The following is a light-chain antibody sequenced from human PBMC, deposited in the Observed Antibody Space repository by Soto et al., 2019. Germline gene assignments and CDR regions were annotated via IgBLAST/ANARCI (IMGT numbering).Light chain of an antibody. Sequence: EIVMTQSPATLSVSPGERATLSCRASQSVGSNLAWYQQKPGQAPSLLISGASTRATGIPARFSGSGSGTDFTLTISSLQSEDFAVYYWQQYIDWPETFGQGTKVEIK. CDR1: QSVGSN. J-gene: IGKJ2*01. CDR2: GAS. V-gene: IGKV3D-15*01. CDR3: QQYIDWPET.